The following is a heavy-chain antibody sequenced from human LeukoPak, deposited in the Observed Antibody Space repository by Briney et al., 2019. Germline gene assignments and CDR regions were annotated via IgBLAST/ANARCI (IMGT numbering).Heavy chain of an antibody. CDR1: GFTFYNYD. J-gene: IGHJ3*02. CDR2: IGTGTDT. CDR3: ARDRRADYGRNDDAFDI. D-gene: IGHD4-17*01. Sequence: PGGSLRLSCAASGFTFYNYDMHRVRQAPGKGLEWVSHIGTGTDTHYSGSVRGRFTISRENAKNSLYLHMNSLRAGDTAIYYCARDRRADYGRNDDAFDIWGQGTMVTV. V-gene: IGHV3-13*01.